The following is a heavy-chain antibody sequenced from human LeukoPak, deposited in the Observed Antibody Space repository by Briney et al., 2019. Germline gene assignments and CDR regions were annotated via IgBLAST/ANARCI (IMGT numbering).Heavy chain of an antibody. D-gene: IGHD4-23*01. V-gene: IGHV3-9*01. CDR3: AKDTGGNGAYFYAMDV. CDR1: GFAFHNYA. Sequence: GRSLRLSCVGSGFAFHNYAMHWVRRPPCKGLEWVSAINWNSDTKAYADSVKGRFTISRDRARNSLYLQMDSLRPEDTDLYYCAKDTGGNGAYFYAMDVWGQGTWVTVSS. CDR2: INWNSDTK. J-gene: IGHJ6*02.